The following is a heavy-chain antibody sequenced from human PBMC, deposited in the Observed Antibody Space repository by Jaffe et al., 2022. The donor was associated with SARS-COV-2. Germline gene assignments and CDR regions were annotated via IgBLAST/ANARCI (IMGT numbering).Heavy chain of an antibody. Sequence: QMQLVQSGPEVKKPGTSVKVSCKASGFTFTSSAMQWVRQARGQRLEWIGWIVVGSGNTNYAQKFQERVTITRDMSTSTAYMELSSLRSEDTAVYYCAAGAFYSSSWYYFDYWGQGTLVTVSS. V-gene: IGHV1-58*02. CDR1: GFTFTSSA. CDR2: IVVGSGNT. D-gene: IGHD6-13*01. J-gene: IGHJ4*02. CDR3: AAGAFYSSSWYYFDY.